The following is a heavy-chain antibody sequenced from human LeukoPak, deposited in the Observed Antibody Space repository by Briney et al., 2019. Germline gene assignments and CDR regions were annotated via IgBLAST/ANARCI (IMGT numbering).Heavy chain of an antibody. V-gene: IGHV4-38-2*02. CDR1: GYSISSGYY. Sequence: SETLSLTCTVSGYSISSGYYWGWIRQPPGKGLEWIGSIYHSGSTYYNPSLKSRVTISVDTSKNQFSLKLSSVTAADTAVYYCAREGSNYPFYYYYYMDVWGKGTTVTVSS. CDR3: AREGSNYPFYYYYYMDV. CDR2: IYHSGST. J-gene: IGHJ6*03. D-gene: IGHD4-11*01.